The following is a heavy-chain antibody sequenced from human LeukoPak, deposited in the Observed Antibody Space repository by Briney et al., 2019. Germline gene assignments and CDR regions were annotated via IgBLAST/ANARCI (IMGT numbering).Heavy chain of an antibody. CDR3: ARDADYDFWSGSNWFDP. Sequence: ASVKVSCKASGYTFTSYGISWVRQAPGQGLEWMGWISAYNGNTNYAQKLQGRVTMTTDTSTSTAYMELRSLRSDDTAVYYCARDADYDFWSGSNWFDPWGQGTLATVSS. J-gene: IGHJ5*02. CDR2: ISAYNGNT. V-gene: IGHV1-18*01. CDR1: GYTFTSYG. D-gene: IGHD3-3*01.